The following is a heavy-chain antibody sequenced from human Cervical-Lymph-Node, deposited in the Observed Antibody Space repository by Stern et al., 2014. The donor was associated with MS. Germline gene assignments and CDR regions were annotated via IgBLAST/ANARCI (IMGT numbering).Heavy chain of an antibody. Sequence: MQLVESGGGVVQPGRSLRLSCAASGFTFSSYTMHWVRQAPGKGLEWVAVIPYDGNSKFYAASVKGRFTISRDNSKNTLFLQMNSLRTEDTAVYYCARDGRSVWGQGTLVTVSS. J-gene: IGHJ4*02. CDR2: IPYDGNSK. CDR1: GFTFSSYT. V-gene: IGHV3-30-3*01. CDR3: ARDGRSV.